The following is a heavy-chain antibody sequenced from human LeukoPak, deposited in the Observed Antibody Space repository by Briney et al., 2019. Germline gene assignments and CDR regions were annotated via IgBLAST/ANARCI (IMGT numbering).Heavy chain of an antibody. CDR2: INTNTGNP. CDR1: GYTFTSYA. V-gene: IGHV7-4-1*02. J-gene: IGHJ4*02. D-gene: IGHD4-23*01. Sequence: ASVKVSCKASGYTFTSYAMNWVRQAPGQGLEWMGWINTNTGNPTYAQGFTGRFVFSLDTSVSTAYLQISSLKAEDTAVYYCARGQFLRSVDTVVAQYFDYWGQGTLVTVSS. CDR3: ARGQFLRSVDTVVAQYFDY.